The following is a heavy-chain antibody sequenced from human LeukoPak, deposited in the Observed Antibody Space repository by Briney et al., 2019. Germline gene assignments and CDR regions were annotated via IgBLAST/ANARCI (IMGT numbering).Heavy chain of an antibody. D-gene: IGHD6-19*01. Sequence: PSETPSLTCTVSGGSTSRSSYYCGWSRQPPREGLGWSGSIYYSGSTYYNPSLKSRVTISVDTSKNQFSLKLSSVTAAGTAVYYCPVGLAGMVNWFDPWGQGTLVTVSS. CDR3: PVGLAGMVNWFDP. CDR2: IYYSGST. V-gene: IGHV4-39*05. J-gene: IGHJ5*02. CDR1: GGSTSRSSYY.